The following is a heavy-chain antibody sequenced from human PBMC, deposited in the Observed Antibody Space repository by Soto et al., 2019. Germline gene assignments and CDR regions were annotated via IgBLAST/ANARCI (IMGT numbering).Heavy chain of an antibody. Sequence: QVQLQQWGAGLLKPSETLSLTCAVYGGSFSGYYWSWIRQPPGKGLEWIGEINHSGSTNYNQSLMSRVTISVDTSKNQFSLKLSSVTAADTAVYYCARVGYCSSTSCLILFDYWGQGTMVTVSS. D-gene: IGHD2-2*03. CDR2: INHSGST. J-gene: IGHJ4*02. CDR3: ARVGYCSSTSCLILFDY. V-gene: IGHV4-34*01. CDR1: GGSFSGYY.